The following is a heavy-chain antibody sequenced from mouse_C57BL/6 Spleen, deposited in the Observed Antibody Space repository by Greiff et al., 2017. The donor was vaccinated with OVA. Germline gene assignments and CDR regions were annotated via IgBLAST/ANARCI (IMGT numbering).Heavy chain of an antibody. CDR1: GFTFTDYY. CDR3: ARSGTFAY. V-gene: IGHV7-3*01. CDR2: IRNKANGYTT. J-gene: IGHJ3*01. Sequence: DVHLVESGGGLVQPGGSLSLSCAASGFTFTDYYMSWVRQPPGKALEWLGFIRNKANGYTTEYSASVKGRFTISRDNSHSILYLQMNALRAEDSATYYCARSGTFAYWGPGTLVTVSA. D-gene: IGHD4-1*01.